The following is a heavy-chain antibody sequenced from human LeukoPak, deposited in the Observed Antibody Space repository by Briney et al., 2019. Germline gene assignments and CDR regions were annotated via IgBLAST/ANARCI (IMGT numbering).Heavy chain of an antibody. V-gene: IGHV4-59*01. J-gene: IGHJ4*02. Sequence: SETLSLTCTVSGGSISSYYWSWIRQPPGKGREWIGYIYYSGSTNCNPSLKSRVSISVDTSKKQFSLKLSSVTAADTAVEYCARGGLAMGLGNWGQGTLVTVSS. CDR1: GGSISSYY. CDR2: IYYSGST. D-gene: IGHD5-18*01. CDR3: ARGGLAMGLGN.